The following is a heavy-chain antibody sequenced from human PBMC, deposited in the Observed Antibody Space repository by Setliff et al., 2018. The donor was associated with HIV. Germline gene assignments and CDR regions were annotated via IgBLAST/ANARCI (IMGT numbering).Heavy chain of an antibody. D-gene: IGHD3-3*01. J-gene: IGHJ3*01. CDR3: ARGRLATLFGVAVPTVAAFDV. V-gene: IGHV4-34*01. Sequence: KPSETLSLTCAVYGGSFHNYHWTWIRQSPENGLEWIGQITHSGITNYNPSLNSRVTISVDTSKNQFSLNRTSVTAADTALYYCARGRLATLFGVAVPTVAAFDVWGQGTKVTVSS. CDR1: GGSFHNYH. CDR2: ITHSGIT.